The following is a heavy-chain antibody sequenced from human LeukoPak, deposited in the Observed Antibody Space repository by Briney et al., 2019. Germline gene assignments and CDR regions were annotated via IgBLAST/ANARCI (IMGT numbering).Heavy chain of an antibody. CDR2: IRSKANSYAT. V-gene: IGHV3-73*01. CDR1: GFTFSGSA. CDR3: TRPVGYCSSTSCYTSFKNWFDP. Sequence: GGSLRLSCAASGFTFSGSAMHWVRQASGKGLEWVGRIRSKANSYATAYAASVKGRFTISRDDSKNTAYLQMNSLKTEDTAVYYCTRPVGYCSSTSCYTSFKNWFDPWGQGTLVTVSS. D-gene: IGHD2-2*02. J-gene: IGHJ5*02.